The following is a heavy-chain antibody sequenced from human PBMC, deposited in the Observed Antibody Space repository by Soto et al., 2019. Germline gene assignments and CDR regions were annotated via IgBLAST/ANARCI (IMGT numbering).Heavy chain of an antibody. CDR3: ARDAAYNDFWGGVMELYSYNMDV. V-gene: IGHV1-18*01. CDR2: ISAHSGDT. J-gene: IGHJ6*02. D-gene: IGHD3-3*01. Sequence: QVQLVQSEAEVKKPGASLKVSCRASGYNFANYGISWVRQAPGQGLEWMGWISAHSGDTKYAQKVQGRVTMTADTSTGTAYIEMWSLRSDDTAVYYCARDAAYNDFWGGVMELYSYNMDVWGQGTTVTV. CDR1: GYNFANYG.